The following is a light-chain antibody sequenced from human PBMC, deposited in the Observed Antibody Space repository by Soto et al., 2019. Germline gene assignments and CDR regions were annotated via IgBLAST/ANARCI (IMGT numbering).Light chain of an antibody. CDR3: QQYTGPPTT. CDR1: QTVSSNY. J-gene: IGKJ5*01. CDR2: GAS. V-gene: IGKV3-20*01. Sequence: EIVLTQSPATLSLSPGERATRSCRASQTVSSNYLAWCQQRPGQAPRLLIYGASTRAAGIPDRFSGSGSGTDFTLTITRLEPEDSAVYFCQQYTGPPTTFGQGTRLENK.